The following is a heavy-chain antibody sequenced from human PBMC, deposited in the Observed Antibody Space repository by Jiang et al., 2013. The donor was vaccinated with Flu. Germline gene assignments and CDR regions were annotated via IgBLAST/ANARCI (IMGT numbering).Heavy chain of an antibody. D-gene: IGHD3-10*01. Sequence: KPTQTLTLTCTFSGFSLSTSGVGVGWIRQPPGKALEWLALIYWDDDKRYSPSLKSRLTITKDTSKNQVVLTMTNMDPVDTATYYCAHYGYYYGSGVLGYWGQGTLVTVSS. CDR2: IYWDDDK. CDR1: GFSLSTSGVG. CDR3: AHYGYYYGSGVLGY. V-gene: IGHV2-5*02. J-gene: IGHJ4*02.